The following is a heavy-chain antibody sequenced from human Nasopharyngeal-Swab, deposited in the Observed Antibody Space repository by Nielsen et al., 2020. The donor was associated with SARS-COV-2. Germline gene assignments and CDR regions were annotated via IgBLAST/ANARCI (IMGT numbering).Heavy chain of an antibody. CDR3: ARGLRGVTTYYYYYYMDV. Sequence: SETLSLTCTVSGGSISSYYWSWIRQPAGKGLEWIGRIYTSGSTNYNPSLKSRVTISVDTSKNQFSLKLSSVTAADTAVYYCARGLRGVTTYYYYYYMDVWGKGTTVTVSS. CDR1: GGSISSYY. CDR2: IYTSGST. V-gene: IGHV4-4*07. D-gene: IGHD4-17*01. J-gene: IGHJ6*03.